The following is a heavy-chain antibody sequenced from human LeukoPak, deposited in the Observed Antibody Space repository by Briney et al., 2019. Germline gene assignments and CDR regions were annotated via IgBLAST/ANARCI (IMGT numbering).Heavy chain of an antibody. CDR2: INHSGST. J-gene: IGHJ4*02. V-gene: IGHV4-34*01. Sequence: SETLSLTCAVYGGSFSGYYWSWIRQPPGKGLEWIGEINHSGSTNYNPSLKSRVTTSVDTSKNQFSLKLSSVTAADTAVYYCARGLYLWFGGDYFDYWGQGTLVTVSS. CDR1: GGSFSGYY. CDR3: ARGLYLWFGGDYFDY. D-gene: IGHD3-10*01.